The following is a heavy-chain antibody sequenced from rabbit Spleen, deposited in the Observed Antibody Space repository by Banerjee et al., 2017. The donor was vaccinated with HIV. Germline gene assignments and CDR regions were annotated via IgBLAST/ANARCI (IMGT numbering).Heavy chain of an antibody. D-gene: IGHD8-1*01. V-gene: IGHV1S45*01. CDR3: ARDTGSSFSSYGMDL. CDR1: GFSFNSGYD. J-gene: IGHJ6*01. Sequence: QEQLKESGGGLVQPGGSLKLSCTASGFSFNSGYDMCWVRQAPGKGLEWVACAYAGSSGNTYSATWAKGRFTISKTSSTTVTLQMTSLTAADTATYFCARDTGSSFSSYGMDLWGPGTLVTVS. CDR2: AYAGSSGNT.